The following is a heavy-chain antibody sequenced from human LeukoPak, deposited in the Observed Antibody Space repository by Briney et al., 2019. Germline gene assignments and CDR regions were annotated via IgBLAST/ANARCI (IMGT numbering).Heavy chain of an antibody. CDR1: GFTVSSNY. V-gene: IGHV3-53*01. CDR2: IYSGGST. J-gene: IGHJ6*03. CDR3: ARDLWTNSYYNYMDV. Sequence: GGSLRLSCAASGFTVSSNYMSWVRQAPGKGLEWVSVIYSGGSTYYADSVKGRFTISRDNSKNTLYLQMNSLRAEDTAVYYCARDLWTNSYYNYMDVWGKGTTVTVSS. D-gene: IGHD2/OR15-2a*01.